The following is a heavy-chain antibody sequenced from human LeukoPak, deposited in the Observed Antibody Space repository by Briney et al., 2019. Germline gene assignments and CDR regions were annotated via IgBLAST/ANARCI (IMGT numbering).Heavy chain of an antibody. D-gene: IGHD5-18*01. CDR2: ISYDGSNK. Sequence: GGSLRLSCAASRFTFSSYGMHWVRQAPGKGLEWVAVISYDGSNKYYADSVKGRFTISRDNSKNTLYLQMNSLRAEDTAVYYCAKGGYSYGGYYYYYGMDVWGQGTTVTVSS. J-gene: IGHJ6*02. CDR3: AKGGYSYGGYYYYYGMDV. V-gene: IGHV3-30*18. CDR1: RFTFSSYG.